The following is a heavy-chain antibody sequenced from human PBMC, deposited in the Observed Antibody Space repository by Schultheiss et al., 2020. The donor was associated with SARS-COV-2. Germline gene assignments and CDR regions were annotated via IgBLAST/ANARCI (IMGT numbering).Heavy chain of an antibody. Sequence: GESLKXSCAASGFTFSSYSMNWVRQAPGKGLEWISSVSSSSIYIYYADSVKGRFTISRDNAKNSLYLQMNSLRAEDTAEYYCARGLGYCSSTICYGTQMADYWGQGTLVTVSS. CDR3: ARGLGYCSSTICYGTQMADY. D-gene: IGHD2-2*01. J-gene: IGHJ4*02. CDR1: GFTFSSYS. CDR2: VSSSSIYI. V-gene: IGHV3-21*01.